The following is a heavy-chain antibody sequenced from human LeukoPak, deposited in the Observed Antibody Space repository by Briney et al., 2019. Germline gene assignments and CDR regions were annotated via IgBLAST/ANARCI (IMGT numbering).Heavy chain of an antibody. Sequence: PGGSLRLSCAASGFTFSSYSMNWVRQAPGKGLEWVSSISSSSSYIYYADSVKGRFTTSRDNAKNSLYLQMNSLRAEDTAVYYCARGPSGCSSTSCYWYFDLWGRGTLVTVSS. V-gene: IGHV3-21*01. D-gene: IGHD2-2*01. J-gene: IGHJ2*01. CDR1: GFTFSSYS. CDR2: ISSSSSYI. CDR3: ARGPSGCSSTSCYWYFDL.